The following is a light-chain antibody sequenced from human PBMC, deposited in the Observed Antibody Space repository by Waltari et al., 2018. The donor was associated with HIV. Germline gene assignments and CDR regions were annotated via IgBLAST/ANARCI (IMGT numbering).Light chain of an antibody. J-gene: IGKJ3*01. V-gene: IGKV3-11*01. CDR2: DAA. CDR3: QQRDNWPPLAT. Sequence: EVVLTQSPATLSLSPGEGATLSCRASQSISSNLAWYQQKPGQAPRRLIYDAANRATGIPVRFSGSGSGTDFTLTISSLEPEDFAVYYCQQRDNWPPLATFGPGTKVDI. CDR1: QSISSN.